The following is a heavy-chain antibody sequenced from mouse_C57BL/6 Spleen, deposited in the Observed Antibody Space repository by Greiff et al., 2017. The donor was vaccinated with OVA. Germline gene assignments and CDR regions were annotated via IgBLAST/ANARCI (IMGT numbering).Heavy chain of an antibody. CDR3: ARRAD. J-gene: IGHJ3*01. CDR1: GFTFSDYY. V-gene: IGHV5-12*01. CDR2: ISNGGGST. Sequence: EVMLVESGGGLVQPGGSLKLSCAASGFTFSDYYMYWVRQTPEKRLEWVAYISNGGGSTYYPDTVKGRFTISRDNAKNTLYLQMSRLKSEDTAMYYCARRADWGQGTLVTVSA.